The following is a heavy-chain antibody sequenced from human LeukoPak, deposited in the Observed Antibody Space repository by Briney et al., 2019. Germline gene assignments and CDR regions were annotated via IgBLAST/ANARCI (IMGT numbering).Heavy chain of an antibody. CDR2: IKQDGREK. CDR1: GFTFSSYW. CDR3: ARFVVVIAIQDY. Sequence: PGGSLRLSCAASGFTFSSYWMSWVRQTPGKGLEWVANIKQDGREKYYVDSVKGRFTISRDNAKNSLYLQMNSLRAEDTAVYYCARFVVVIAIQDYWGQGTLVTVSS. V-gene: IGHV3-7*01. J-gene: IGHJ4*02. D-gene: IGHD2-21*01.